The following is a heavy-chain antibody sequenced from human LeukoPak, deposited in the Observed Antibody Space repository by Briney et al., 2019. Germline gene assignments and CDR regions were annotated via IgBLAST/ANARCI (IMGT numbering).Heavy chain of an antibody. J-gene: IGHJ4*02. CDR2: ISGSGAST. Sequence: GGSLRLSCLTSGFTLSTNAMSWVRQAPGKGLEWISGISGSGASTYYADSVKGRFIISRDNAKNTLYLQMHSLRDEDTAVYYCVTAGQYRFDNWGRGTLVTVSS. D-gene: IGHD5-18*01. CDR3: VTAGQYRFDN. V-gene: IGHV3-23*01. CDR1: GFTLSTNA.